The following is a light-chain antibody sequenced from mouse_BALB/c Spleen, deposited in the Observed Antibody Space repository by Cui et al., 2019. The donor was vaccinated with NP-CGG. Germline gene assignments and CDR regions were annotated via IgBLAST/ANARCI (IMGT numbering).Light chain of an antibody. J-gene: IGLJ1*01. V-gene: IGLV1*01. CDR3: ALWYSNHWV. CDR2: GTN. CDR1: TGAVTTSNY. Sequence: QAVVTQVPALTTSPGETVTLTCRSSTGAVTTSNYANWVQEKPDHLFTGLIGGTNNRPPGVPARFSGSLIGDKAALTITGAQTEDEAIYFCALWYSNHWVFGGGTKLTVL.